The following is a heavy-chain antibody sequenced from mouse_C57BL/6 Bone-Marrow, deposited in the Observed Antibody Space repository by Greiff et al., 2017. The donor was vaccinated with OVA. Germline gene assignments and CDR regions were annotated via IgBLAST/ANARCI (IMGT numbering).Heavy chain of an antibody. CDR3: ARFDGYALYFDY. CDR2: IFPGSGST. J-gene: IGHJ2*01. CDR1: GYTFTDYY. V-gene: IGHV1-75*01. D-gene: IGHD2-3*01. Sequence: VQLQQSGPELVKPGASVKISCKASGYTFTDYYINWVKPRPGQGLEWIGWIFPGSGSTYYNEKFKGKVTLTVDKSSSTAYMLLSSLTSEDSAVYFCARFDGYALYFDYWGQGTTLTVSS.